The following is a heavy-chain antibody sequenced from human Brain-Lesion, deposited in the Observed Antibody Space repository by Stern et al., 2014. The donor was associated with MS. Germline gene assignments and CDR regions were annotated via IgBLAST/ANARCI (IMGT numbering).Heavy chain of an antibody. CDR3: ARAHVDTWDWFDP. J-gene: IGHJ5*02. Sequence: EVQLVESGGDLVQPGGSLRLSCTASGFTFSTYWMHWVRQAPGNWLVWVSRINGDGSRTSYADSVKGRFTISRDNAKNTLYVQMNSLRVEDTAVYYCARAHVDTWDWFDPWGQGTLVTVSS. CDR2: INGDGSRT. V-gene: IGHV3-74*01. CDR1: GFTFSTYW. D-gene: IGHD5-18*01.